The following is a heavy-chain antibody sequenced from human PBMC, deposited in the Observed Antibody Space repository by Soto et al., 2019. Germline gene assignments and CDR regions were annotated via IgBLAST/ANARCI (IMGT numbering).Heavy chain of an antibody. Sequence: SGPTLVNPAQTLTLTCTFSGFSLTTRGVGVGWIRQPPGKALEWLALIYWNSDKGYSPSLKSRLTINKDTSKNEVILTMTNMDPVHTATYYCARIVHLWLPIRFDPWGQGTLVTVSS. CDR1: GFSLTTRGVG. V-gene: IGHV2-5*01. J-gene: IGHJ5*02. D-gene: IGHD3-9*01. CDR2: IYWNSDK. CDR3: ARIVHLWLPIRFDP.